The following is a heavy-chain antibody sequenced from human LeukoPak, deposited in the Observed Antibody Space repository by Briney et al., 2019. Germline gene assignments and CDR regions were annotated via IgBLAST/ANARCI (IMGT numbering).Heavy chain of an antibody. J-gene: IGHJ4*02. CDR3: ASRPQWPV. D-gene: IGHD6-19*01. CDR2: IYYSGST. V-gene: IGHV4-39*07. CDR1: GGSISSSSYY. Sequence: SETLSLTCTVSGGSISSSSYYWGWIRQPPGKGLEWIGSIYYSGSTYYNPSLKSRVTISVDKSKNQFSLDLSSVTAADTAVYYCASRPQWPVWGQGTLVTVSS.